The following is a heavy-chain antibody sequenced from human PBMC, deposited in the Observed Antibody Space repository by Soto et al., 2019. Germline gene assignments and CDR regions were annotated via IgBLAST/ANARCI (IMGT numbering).Heavy chain of an antibody. D-gene: IGHD1-26*01. CDR2: ISYDGSNK. CDR3: AREHSGSYYLDRYCDY. CDR1: GFTFSSYA. Sequence: QVQLVESGGGVVQPGRSLRLSCAASGFTFSSYAMHWVRQAPGKGLEWVAVISYDGSNKYYADSVKGRFTISRDNSTNTLYMHMTSLRAEDTAVYYCAREHSGSYYLDRYCDYWGQGTLVTVAA. V-gene: IGHV3-30-3*01. J-gene: IGHJ4*02.